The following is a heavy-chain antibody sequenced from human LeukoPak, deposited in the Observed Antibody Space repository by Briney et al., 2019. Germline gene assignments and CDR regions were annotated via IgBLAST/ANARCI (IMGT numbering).Heavy chain of an antibody. CDR2: INPNSGGT. Sequence: ASVKVSCKASGYTFTDYYMQWVRQAPGQGLEWMGWINPNSGGTKYAQKFQGRVTMTRDTSISTAYMELTRLRSDDTAVYYCARDPDGFRMGFFDYWGQGTLVTVSS. J-gene: IGHJ4*02. CDR3: ARDPDGFRMGFFDY. CDR1: GYTFTDYY. D-gene: IGHD5-24*01. V-gene: IGHV1-2*02.